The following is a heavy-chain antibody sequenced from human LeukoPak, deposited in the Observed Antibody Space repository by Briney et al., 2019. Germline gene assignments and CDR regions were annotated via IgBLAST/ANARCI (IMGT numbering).Heavy chain of an antibody. CDR2: INHSGST. CDR3: AYSSGYQQH. J-gene: IGHJ1*01. D-gene: IGHD3-22*01. CDR1: GGSFSGYY. Sequence: PSETLSFTCVVYGGSFSGYYWSWIRQPPGKGLEWIGEINHSGSTNYNPSLKSRVTISVDTSKNQFSLRLNSVTAADTAVYYCAYSSGYQQHSGQGTLVTVSS. V-gene: IGHV4-34*01.